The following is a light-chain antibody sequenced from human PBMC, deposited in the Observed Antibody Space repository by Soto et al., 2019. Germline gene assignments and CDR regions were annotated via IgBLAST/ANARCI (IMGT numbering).Light chain of an antibody. CDR3: SSYTSGSSHYV. Sequence: LTQPASVSGSPGQSITISCTGTSSDVGAYYSVSWYQHHPGKAPKLIIYGVTNRPSGVSNRFSGSKSGNTASLTISGLQAEDEADYHCSSYTSGSSHYVFGTGTRSPS. V-gene: IGLV2-14*01. CDR2: GVT. J-gene: IGLJ1*01. CDR1: SSDVGAYYS.